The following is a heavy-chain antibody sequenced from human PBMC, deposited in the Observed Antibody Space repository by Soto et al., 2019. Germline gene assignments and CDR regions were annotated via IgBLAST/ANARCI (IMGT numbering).Heavy chain of an antibody. CDR2: IYHSGST. D-gene: IGHD3-22*01. V-gene: IGHV4-30-2*01. CDR3: AIYYDSSGYYSDY. J-gene: IGHJ4*02. CDR1: GGSISSGGYS. Sequence: PSETLSLTCAVSGGSISSGGYSWSWIRQPPGKGLEWIGYIYHSGSTYYNPSLKSRVTISVDRSKNQFSLKLSSVTAADTAVYYCAIYYDSSGYYSDYWGQGTLVTVSS.